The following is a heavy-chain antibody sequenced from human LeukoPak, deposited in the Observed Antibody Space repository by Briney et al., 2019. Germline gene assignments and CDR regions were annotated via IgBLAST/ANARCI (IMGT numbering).Heavy chain of an antibody. CDR3: ARDRVVPAAIGSSFAWFDP. CDR1: GGSVSRGTYY. J-gene: IGHJ5*02. V-gene: IGHV4-61*02. Sequence: SQTLSLTCTVSGGSVSRGTYYWTWIRQPAGKGLEWIGRIYTSGSTNYNPSLKSRVTISVDTSKNQFSLKLSSVTAADTAVYYCARDRVVPAAIGSSFAWFDPWGQGTLVTVSS. D-gene: IGHD2-2*01. CDR2: IYTSGST.